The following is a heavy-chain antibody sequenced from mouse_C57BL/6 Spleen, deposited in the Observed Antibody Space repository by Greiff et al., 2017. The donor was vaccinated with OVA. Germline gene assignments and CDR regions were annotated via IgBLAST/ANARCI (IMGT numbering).Heavy chain of an antibody. CDR1: GFSFNTYA. V-gene: IGHV10-1*01. CDR2: IRSKSNNYAT. J-gene: IGHJ4*01. Sequence: DVQLVESGGGLVQPKGSLKLSCAASGFSFNTYAMNWVRQAPGKGLEWVARIRSKSNNYATYYADSVKDRFTISRDDSESMLYLQMNNLKTEDTAMYYCVRHKDRDAMDYWGQGTSVTVSS. CDR3: VRHKDRDAMDY.